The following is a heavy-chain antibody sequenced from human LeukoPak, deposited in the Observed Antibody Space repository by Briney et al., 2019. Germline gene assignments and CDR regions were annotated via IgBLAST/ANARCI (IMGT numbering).Heavy chain of an antibody. CDR2: INPNSGGT. V-gene: IGHV1-2*02. CDR3: ARVGRDYDILTGYYGY. Sequence: ASVKVSCKVSGYTFTGYYMHWVRQAPGQGLEWMGWINPNSGGTNYAQKFQGRVTMTRDTSISTAYMELSRLRSDDTAVYYCARVGRDYDILTGYYGYWGQGTLVTVSS. CDR1: GYTFTGYY. D-gene: IGHD3-9*01. J-gene: IGHJ4*02.